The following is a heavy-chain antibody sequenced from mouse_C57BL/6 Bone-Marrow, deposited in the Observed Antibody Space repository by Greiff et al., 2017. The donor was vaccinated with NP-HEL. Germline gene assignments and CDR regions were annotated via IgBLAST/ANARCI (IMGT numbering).Heavy chain of an antibody. Sequence: VQVVESGPGLVQPSQSLSITCTVSGFSLTSYGVHWVRQSPGKGLEWLGVIWSGGSTDYNAAFISRLSISKDNSKSQVFFKMNSLQADDTAIYYCARRGLLYYDYDGYYAMDDWGKGTSVTVSS. J-gene: IGHJ4*01. CDR1: GFSLTSYG. V-gene: IGHV2-2*01. D-gene: IGHD2-4*01. CDR2: IWSGGST. CDR3: ARRGLLYYDYDGYYAMDD.